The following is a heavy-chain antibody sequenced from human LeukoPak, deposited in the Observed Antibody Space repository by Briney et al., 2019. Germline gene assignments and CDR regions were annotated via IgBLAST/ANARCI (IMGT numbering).Heavy chain of an antibody. CDR3: ARVPDTAMADY. Sequence: PGGSLRLSCAASGFTFSSYAMHWVRQASGKGLEWVAVISYDGSNKYYADSVKGRFTISRDNSKNTLYLQMNSLRAEDTAVYYCARVPDTAMADYWGQGTLVTVSS. CDR2: ISYDGSNK. D-gene: IGHD5-18*01. J-gene: IGHJ4*02. V-gene: IGHV3-30-3*01. CDR1: GFTFSSYA.